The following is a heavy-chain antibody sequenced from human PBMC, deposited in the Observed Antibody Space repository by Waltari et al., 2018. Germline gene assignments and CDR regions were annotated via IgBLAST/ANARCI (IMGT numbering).Heavy chain of an antibody. D-gene: IGHD3-22*01. CDR2: IYHSGST. V-gene: IGHV4-59*01. J-gene: IGHJ4*02. CDR1: GGSISSDY. CDR3: ARGGWHYFDY. Sequence: QVQLQESGPGLVKPSATLSLTCTVPGGSISSDYWSWIRQPPGKGLEWIGYIYHSGSTNYNPSLKSRVTISVDTSKNQFSLKLSSVTAADTAVYYCARGGWHYFDYWGQGTLVTVSS.